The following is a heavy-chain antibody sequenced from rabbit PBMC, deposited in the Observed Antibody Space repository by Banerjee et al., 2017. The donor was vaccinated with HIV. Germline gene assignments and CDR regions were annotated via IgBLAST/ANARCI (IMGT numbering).Heavy chain of an antibody. CDR2: IDPVFGGT. Sequence: QSLEESGGDLVKPGASLTLTCTASGIDFSSYYMSWVRQAPGKGLEWIGYIDPVFGGTYYASWVNGRFTISKTSSTTMTLQMTSLTAADTATYFCARRGSDWADDLWGPGTLVTVS. J-gene: IGHJ4*01. CDR1: GIDFSSYY. V-gene: IGHV1S40*01. D-gene: IGHD4-1*01. CDR3: ARRGSDWADDL.